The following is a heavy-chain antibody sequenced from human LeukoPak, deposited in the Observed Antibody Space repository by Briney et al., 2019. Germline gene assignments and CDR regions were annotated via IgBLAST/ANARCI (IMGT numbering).Heavy chain of an antibody. CDR2: IHYKESK. D-gene: IGHD6-19*01. V-gene: IGHV4-59*08. CDR1: GDSINGHY. CDR3: ARRDTGWNYCDY. J-gene: IGHJ4*02. Sequence: SETLSLTCTISGDSINGHYWSWIRQPPGKRLGWIGDIHYKESKNYNLSLKSRVTISVDTSKNHLSLNLTSVLAADTAIYYCARRDTGWNYCDYWGQGILVTVSS.